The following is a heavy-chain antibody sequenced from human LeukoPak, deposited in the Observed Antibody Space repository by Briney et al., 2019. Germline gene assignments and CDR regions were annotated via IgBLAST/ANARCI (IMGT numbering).Heavy chain of an antibody. CDR1: GFTFSGRS. CDR3: ARGWFGPDS. Sequence: GESLRLSCAASGFTFSGRSMHWVRQAPGKGLVWNSGISNEGTTTNYADSVKGRFTISRDNAKNTLYLQMKSLRAEDTAVYYCARGWFGPDSWDQGTMVTVSS. CDR2: ISNEGTTT. J-gene: IGHJ3*02. V-gene: IGHV3-74*01. D-gene: IGHD3-10*01.